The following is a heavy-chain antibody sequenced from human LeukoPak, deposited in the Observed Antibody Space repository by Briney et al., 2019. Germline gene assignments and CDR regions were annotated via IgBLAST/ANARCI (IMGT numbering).Heavy chain of an antibody. CDR2: TIGSGDSR. V-gene: IGHV3-23*01. CDR3: ATLYNDKGDY. J-gene: IGHJ4*02. CDR1: GFTFRNYG. D-gene: IGHD5-24*01. Sequence: GGSLRLSCAASGFTFRNYGMSWVRQAPGKGLEWVPGTIGSGDSRFYADPVKGRFTISRDNSRNTLYLHMNSLRVDDTAVYYCATLYNDKGDYWGQGALVAVSS.